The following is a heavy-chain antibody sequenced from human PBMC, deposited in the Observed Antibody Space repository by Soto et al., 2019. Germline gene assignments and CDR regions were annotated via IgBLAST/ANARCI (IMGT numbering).Heavy chain of an antibody. V-gene: IGHV3-30*18. Sequence: QVQLVESGGGVVQPGRSLRLSCAASGFSFSISPMHWVRQAPGKGPEWVALISYDGSEKYYVDSVKGRFTISKDNSKNTLYLQMNSLRPEDTAVYYCAKSPNFYCSSPNCYKYYFDHWGQGTRVTVSS. CDR1: GFSFSISP. J-gene: IGHJ4*02. CDR2: ISYDGSEK. CDR3: AKSPNFYCSSPNCYKYYFDH. D-gene: IGHD2-2*02.